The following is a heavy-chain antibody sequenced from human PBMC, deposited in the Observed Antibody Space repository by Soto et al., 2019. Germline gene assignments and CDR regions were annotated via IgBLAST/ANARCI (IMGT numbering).Heavy chain of an antibody. CDR1: GFTFSSYS. V-gene: IGHV3-21*01. Sequence: EVQLVESGGGLVKPGGSLRLSCAASGFTFSSYSMNWVRQAPGKGLEWVSSISSSSSYIYYADSVKGRFTISRDNAKNSLYLQLNRLRAEDTAVYYCARDNYGSGAYGMDVWGQGTTVTVSS. D-gene: IGHD3-10*01. CDR2: ISSSSSYI. CDR3: ARDNYGSGAYGMDV. J-gene: IGHJ6*02.